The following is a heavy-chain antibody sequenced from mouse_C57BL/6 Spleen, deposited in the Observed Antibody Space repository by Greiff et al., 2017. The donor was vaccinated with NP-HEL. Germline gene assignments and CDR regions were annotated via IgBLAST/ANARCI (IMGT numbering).Heavy chain of an antibody. V-gene: IGHV1-81*01. CDR3: ARSLLRSLFDY. CDR1: GYTFTSYG. J-gene: IGHJ2*01. Sequence: QVQLQQSGAELARPGASVKLSCKASGYTFTSYGISWVKQRTGQGLEWIGEIYPRSGNTYYNEKLKGKATLTADKSSSTAYMELRSLTSEDSAVYFCARSLLRSLFDYWGQGTTLTVSS. CDR2: IYPRSGNT. D-gene: IGHD1-1*01.